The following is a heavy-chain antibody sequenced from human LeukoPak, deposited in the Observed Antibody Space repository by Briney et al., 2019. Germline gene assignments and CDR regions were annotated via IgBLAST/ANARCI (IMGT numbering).Heavy chain of an antibody. Sequence: SVKVSCKASGGTFSSYAISWVRQAPGQGLEWMGGIIPIFGTANYAQKFQGRVTITADKSTSTAYMELSSLRSEDTAVYYCTRDPRELQRYFDWYDYWGPGTLVTVSS. CDR3: TRDPRELQRYFDWYDY. D-gene: IGHD3-9*01. CDR1: GGTFSSYA. CDR2: IIPIFGTA. V-gene: IGHV1-69*06. J-gene: IGHJ4*02.